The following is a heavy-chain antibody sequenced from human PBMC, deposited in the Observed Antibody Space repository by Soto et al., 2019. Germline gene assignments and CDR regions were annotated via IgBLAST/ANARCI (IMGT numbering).Heavy chain of an antibody. CDR2: ISTYNGNT. J-gene: IGHJ4*02. CDR1: SYNFTSYG. CDR3: ASDYSYGMFGY. Sequence: QVQLVQCGAEVKKPGASVKVSCKASSYNFTSYGIIWVRQALGQGLEWMGWISTYNGNTNSAQKLQGRVTMTTDTSTSIAYMELRSPRSDHTAVYYCASDYSYGMFGYWGQGTLVTVSS. V-gene: IGHV1-18*01. D-gene: IGHD5-18*01.